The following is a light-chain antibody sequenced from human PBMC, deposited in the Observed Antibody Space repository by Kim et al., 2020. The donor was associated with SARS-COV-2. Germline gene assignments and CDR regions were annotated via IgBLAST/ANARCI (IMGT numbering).Light chain of an antibody. CDR1: SSNIGSNY. J-gene: IGLJ2*01. V-gene: IGLV1-47*01. CDR3: AAWDDSLSAL. Sequence: PGKRVTISCSGSSSNIGSNYVYWYQQLPGTAPKLLIYRNNQRPSGVPDRFSGSKSGTSASLAISGLRSEDEADYYCAAWDDSLSALFGGGTQLTVL. CDR2: RNN.